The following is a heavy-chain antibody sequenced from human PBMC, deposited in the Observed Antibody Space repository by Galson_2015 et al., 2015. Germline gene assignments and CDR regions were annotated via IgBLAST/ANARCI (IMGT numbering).Heavy chain of an antibody. V-gene: IGHV3-30*18. CDR2: ISYDGSNK. Sequence: SLRLSCAASGFTFSGYGMHWVRQAPGKGLEWVAVISYDGSNKYYADSVKGRFTISRDNSKNTLYLQMNSLRAEDTAVYYCAKDLGGYYFDYWGQGTLVTVSS. D-gene: IGHD4-23*01. J-gene: IGHJ4*02. CDR3: AKDLGGYYFDY. CDR1: GFTFSGYG.